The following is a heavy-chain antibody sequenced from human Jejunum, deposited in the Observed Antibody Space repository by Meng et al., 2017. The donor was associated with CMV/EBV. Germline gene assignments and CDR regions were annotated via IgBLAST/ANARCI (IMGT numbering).Heavy chain of an antibody. D-gene: IGHD3-10*01. CDR1: SISSGSTY. J-gene: IGHJ6*02. CDR3: ARGLTGPEYYYNAMDV. CDR2: FYFSGDA. V-gene: IGHV4-39*07. Sequence: SISSGSTYWGWIRQPPGKGLEWIGSFYFSGDAYYNPSLKSRVTISLDTSKNQVSLKVTSVTAADTAVYYCARGLTGPEYYYNAMDVWGQGTTVTVSS.